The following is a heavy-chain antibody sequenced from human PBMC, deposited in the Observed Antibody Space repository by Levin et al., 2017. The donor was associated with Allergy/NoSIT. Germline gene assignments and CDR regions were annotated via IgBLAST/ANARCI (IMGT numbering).Heavy chain of an antibody. CDR3: ARQLGNFWSGYNYFDY. CDR2: ISSSGSTI. CDR1: GFPFSSYE. J-gene: IGHJ4*02. Sequence: LSLTCAASGFPFSSYEMNWVRQAPGKGLEWVSYISSSGSTIYYADSVKGRFTIFRDNAKNSLYLQMNSLRAEDTAVYYCARQLGNFWSGYNYFDYWGQGTLVTVSS. V-gene: IGHV3-48*03. D-gene: IGHD3-3*01.